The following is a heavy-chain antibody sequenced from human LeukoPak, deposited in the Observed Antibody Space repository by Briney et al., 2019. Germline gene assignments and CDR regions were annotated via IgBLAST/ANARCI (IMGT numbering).Heavy chain of an antibody. Sequence: GASVKVSCKASGGTFSSYAFTWVRQAPGQGLEWMGGIIPIFDTANYAQEFQGRVTITADESTNTTYMDLTSLRSEDTAVYYCARAFDSYDILTGYYNGRFDPWGQGTLVTVSS. J-gene: IGHJ5*02. V-gene: IGHV1-69*13. CDR1: GGTFSSYA. CDR3: ARAFDSYDILTGYYNGRFDP. D-gene: IGHD3-9*01. CDR2: IIPIFDTA.